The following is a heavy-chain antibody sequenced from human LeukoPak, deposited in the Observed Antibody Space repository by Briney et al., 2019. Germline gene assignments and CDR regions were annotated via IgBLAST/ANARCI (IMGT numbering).Heavy chain of an antibody. CDR1: GASISSSSYY. D-gene: IGHD3-22*01. J-gene: IGHJ4*02. CDR2: IYYSGST. Sequence: SETLSLTCTVSGASISSSSYYWGWIRQPPGKGLEWIGNIYYSGSTYYNPSLKSRVTVSVDTSRNQFSLKLTSVTAADTAVYYCAGEGHYYDSTGYYYGGEDYWGQGTLVTVSS. V-gene: IGHV4-39*07. CDR3: AGEGHYYDSTGYYYGGEDY.